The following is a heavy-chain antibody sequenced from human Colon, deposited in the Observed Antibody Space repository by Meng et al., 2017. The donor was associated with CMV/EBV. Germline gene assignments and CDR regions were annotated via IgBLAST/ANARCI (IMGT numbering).Heavy chain of an antibody. J-gene: IGHJ4*02. V-gene: IGHV3-15*01. CDR3: TPWRGFSWSDY. Sequence: GESLKISCAASGFIFSNAWMSWVRQAPGKGLEWVGRIKSKADGGTTDYAAPVKGRFTISRDDSKNTLYLQMNSLKSADTAVYYCTPWRGFSWSDYWGQGALVTVSS. D-gene: IGHD3-10*01. CDR2: IKSKADGGTT. CDR1: GFIFSNAW.